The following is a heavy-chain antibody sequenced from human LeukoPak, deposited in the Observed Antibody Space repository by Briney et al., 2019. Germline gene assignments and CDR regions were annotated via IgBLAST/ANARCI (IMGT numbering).Heavy chain of an antibody. J-gene: IGHJ5*02. CDR1: GDSVSSNSVT. CDR2: TYYRSTWYN. Sequence: SQTLSLTCAISGDSVSSNSVTWEWIRKSPSRGLEWLGRTYYRSTWYNDYAVSVRGRITVNPDTSKNQFSLNLNSVTPEDTAVYYCARRLTQYDCFDPWGQGILVTVSS. CDR3: ARRLTQYDCFDP. D-gene: IGHD2-2*01. V-gene: IGHV6-1*01.